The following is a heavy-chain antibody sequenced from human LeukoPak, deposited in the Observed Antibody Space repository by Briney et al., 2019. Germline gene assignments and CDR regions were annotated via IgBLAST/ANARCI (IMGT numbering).Heavy chain of an antibody. V-gene: IGHV3-23*01. CDR1: GFTFSSYA. CDR3: ARVSGAYYYGMDV. D-gene: IGHD6-25*01. Sequence: PGGSLRLSCAASGFTFSSYAMTWVRQAPGKGLEWVSVISGSGGNTDYADSVKGRFTISRDNSKNTLYLQMNSLRAEDTAVYYCARVSGAYYYGMDVWGQGTTVTVSS. CDR2: ISGSGGNT. J-gene: IGHJ6*02.